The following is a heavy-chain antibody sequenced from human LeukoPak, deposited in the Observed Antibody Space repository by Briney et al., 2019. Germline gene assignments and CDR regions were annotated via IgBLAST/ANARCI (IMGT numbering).Heavy chain of an antibody. CDR1: GFTFSSYA. V-gene: IGHV3-23*01. CDR2: ISTSGGST. CDR3: ARKAARLYNFDY. J-gene: IGHJ4*02. Sequence: PGGSLRLSCAASGFTFSSYAMTWVRQAPGKGLEWVSTISTSGGSTYDADSVKGRFTISRDNSKNTLYLQMNGLRAEDTAVYYCARKAARLYNFDYWGLGTLVTVS. D-gene: IGHD6-6*01.